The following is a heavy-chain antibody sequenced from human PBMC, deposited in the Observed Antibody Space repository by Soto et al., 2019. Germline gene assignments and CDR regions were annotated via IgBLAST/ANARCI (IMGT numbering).Heavy chain of an antibody. D-gene: IGHD6-13*01. J-gene: IGHJ5*02. CDR3: AIRGIAAAGTEDRWFDT. CDR1: GGSITKYG. CDR2: IIPIFGSE. V-gene: IGHV1-69*13. Sequence: SVKVSCKASGGSITKYGISWVRQAPGKGLEWMGGIIPIFGSESYAQKLRGRVTMTADESTNTAYVELRGLRSEDTAVYYCAIRGIAAAGTEDRWFDTWGQGTLVTVSS.